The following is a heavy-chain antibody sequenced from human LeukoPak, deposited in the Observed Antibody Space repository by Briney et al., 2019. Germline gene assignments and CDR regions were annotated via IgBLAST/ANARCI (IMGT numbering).Heavy chain of an antibody. V-gene: IGHV3-7*01. J-gene: IGHJ4*02. CDR2: MNQFGTEI. CDR1: KFTFSDYY. CDR3: ARDSYGADY. D-gene: IGHD4-17*01. Sequence: GGSLRLSCAASKFTFSDYYMTWVRQAPGKGPEWVAYMNQFGTEIKYLDSVKGRFTISRDNYKNTLYVQMNTLRTDDTAVYYCARDSYGADYRGQGTLVTVSS.